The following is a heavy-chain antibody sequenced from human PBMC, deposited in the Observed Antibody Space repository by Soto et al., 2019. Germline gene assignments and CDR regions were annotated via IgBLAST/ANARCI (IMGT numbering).Heavy chain of an antibody. CDR1: GFTFSSYG. Sequence: GGSLRLSCAASGFTFSSYGMHWVRQAPGKGLEYVSAISSNGGSTYYADSVKGRFTISRDNSKNMVYFQMSSLRAEDTAVYYCAPYPAVAGDQPFDSWGQGTLVTVSS. D-gene: IGHD6-19*01. J-gene: IGHJ4*02. V-gene: IGHV3-64D*06. CDR2: ISSNGGST. CDR3: APYPAVAGDQPFDS.